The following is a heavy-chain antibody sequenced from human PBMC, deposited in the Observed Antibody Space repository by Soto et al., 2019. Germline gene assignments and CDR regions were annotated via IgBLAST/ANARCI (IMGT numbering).Heavy chain of an antibody. V-gene: IGHV3-30*18. J-gene: IGHJ6*02. CDR2: ISYDGSNK. D-gene: IGHD3-10*01. CDR3: AKDLNSGSHLYYYGMDV. Sequence: GGSLILSCAASGFTFGNAWINWVRQAPGKGLEWVAVISYDGSNKSYADSVKGRFTISRDNSKNTLYLQMNSLRAEDTAVHYCAKDLNSGSHLYYYGMDVWGQGTTVTVSS. CDR1: GFTFGNAW.